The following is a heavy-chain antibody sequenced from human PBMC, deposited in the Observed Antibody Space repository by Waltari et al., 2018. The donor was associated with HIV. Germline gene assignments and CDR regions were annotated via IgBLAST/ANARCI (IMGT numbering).Heavy chain of an antibody. Sequence: QVQLVESGGGLVKPGGSLRLSCAASGFTFRDYYWSWIRQAPGKGLEWVSYITSSGSTIYYADSVKGRFTISRDNAKNSLYLQMNSLRAEDTAVYYCARSPRDYYYYGMDVWGQGTTVTVSS. CDR1: GFTFRDYY. CDR2: ITSSGSTI. J-gene: IGHJ6*02. V-gene: IGHV3-11*01. CDR3: ARSPRDYYYYGMDV.